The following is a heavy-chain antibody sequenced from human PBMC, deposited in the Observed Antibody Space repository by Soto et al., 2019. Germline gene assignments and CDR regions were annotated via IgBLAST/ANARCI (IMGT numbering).Heavy chain of an antibody. CDR3: ARDKITGLFDY. Sequence: SETLSLTCAVSGVSISSGGYSWSWIRQPPGKGLEWIGYIYHSGSTNYNPSLKSRVTISVDTSKNQFSLKLTSVTAVDTAVYYCARDKITGLFDYWGQGTLVTVSS. J-gene: IGHJ4*02. CDR1: GVSISSGGYS. V-gene: IGHV4-30-2*01. CDR2: IYHSGST. D-gene: IGHD2-8*02.